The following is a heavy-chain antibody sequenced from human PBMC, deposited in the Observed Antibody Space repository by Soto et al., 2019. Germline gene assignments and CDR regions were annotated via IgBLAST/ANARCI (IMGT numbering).Heavy chain of an antibody. CDR3: AKDTVGTMDRGVINSSFDY. D-gene: IGHD3-10*01. Sequence: EVQLVESGGGLVQPGRSLRLSCAASGFTFADYAMHWVRQAPGKGLEWVSGISWNSGSIGDADSVTGRFTISRDNAKNSQYLQMNRLRAEDTALDYCAKDTVGTMDRGVINSSFDYWGQGTLVTVS. CDR1: GFTFADYA. V-gene: IGHV3-9*01. CDR2: ISWNSGSI. J-gene: IGHJ4*02.